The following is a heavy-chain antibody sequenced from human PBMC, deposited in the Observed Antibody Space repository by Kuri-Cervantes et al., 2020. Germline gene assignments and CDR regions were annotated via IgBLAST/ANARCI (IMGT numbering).Heavy chain of an antibody. CDR3: AKDFNLEQLVPDY. D-gene: IGHD6-6*01. Sequence: GGSLRLSCAASGFTFDDYAMHWVRQAPGKGLEWVSGISWNSGSIGYADSVKGRFTISRDNAKNSLYLQMNSLRAEDTALYYCAKDFNLEQLVPDYWGQGTLVTVSS. CDR1: GFTFDDYA. J-gene: IGHJ4*02. CDR2: ISWNSGSI. V-gene: IGHV3-9*01.